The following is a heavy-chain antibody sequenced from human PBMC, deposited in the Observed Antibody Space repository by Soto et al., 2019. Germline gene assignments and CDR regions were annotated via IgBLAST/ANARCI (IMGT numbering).Heavy chain of an antibody. Sequence: PSETLSLTCTVSGGSISSYYWSWIRQPPGKGLEWIGYIYYSGSTNYNPSLKSRVTISVDTSKNQFSLKLSSVTAADTAVYYCARKGSTSWSYMDVWGKGTTVTVSS. D-gene: IGHD2-2*01. CDR3: ARKGSTSWSYMDV. CDR2: IYYSGST. CDR1: GGSISSYY. J-gene: IGHJ6*03. V-gene: IGHV4-59*01.